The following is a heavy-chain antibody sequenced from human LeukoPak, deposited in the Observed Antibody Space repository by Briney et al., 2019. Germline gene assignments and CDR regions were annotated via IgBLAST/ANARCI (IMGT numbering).Heavy chain of an antibody. CDR1: GFTVSSNY. CDR2: IYSGGST. Sequence: PGGSLRLSCAASGFTVSSNYMSWVRQAPGKGLEWVSVIYSGGSTYYADSVKGRFTISRDNSKNTLYLQMNSLRAEDTAVYYCASHSSWWLDEDYYYGMDVWGQGTTVTVSS. CDR3: ASHSSWWLDEDYYYGMDV. D-gene: IGHD5-12*01. V-gene: IGHV3-53*01. J-gene: IGHJ6*02.